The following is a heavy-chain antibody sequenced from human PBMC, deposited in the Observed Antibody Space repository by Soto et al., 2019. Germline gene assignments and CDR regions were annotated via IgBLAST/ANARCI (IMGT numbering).Heavy chain of an antibody. V-gene: IGHV3-30*18. Sequence: PGGSLRLSCAASGFTFSSYGMRWVRQAPGKGLEWVAVISYDGSNKYYADSVKGRFTISRDNSKNTLYLQMNSLRAEDTAVYYCAKDFTVAVPAAIWFDPWGQGTLVTVSS. CDR2: ISYDGSNK. CDR1: GFTFSSYG. D-gene: IGHD2-2*01. J-gene: IGHJ5*02. CDR3: AKDFTVAVPAAIWFDP.